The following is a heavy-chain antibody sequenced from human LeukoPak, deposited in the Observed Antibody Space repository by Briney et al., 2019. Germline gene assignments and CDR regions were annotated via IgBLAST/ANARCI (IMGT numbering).Heavy chain of an antibody. D-gene: IGHD6-19*01. Sequence: GGSLRLSCSVSGLTFSNAWMNWVRQAPGKGLEWVGRIKSKSNGGTADYAAPVKGRFTISRDDSKNTLYLQMSNLKTEDTAVYYCTTGGVRRGSAWYGDYWGQGTLVTVSS. CDR1: GLTFSNAW. CDR2: IKSKSNGGTA. CDR3: TTGGVRRGSAWYGDY. J-gene: IGHJ4*02. V-gene: IGHV3-15*01.